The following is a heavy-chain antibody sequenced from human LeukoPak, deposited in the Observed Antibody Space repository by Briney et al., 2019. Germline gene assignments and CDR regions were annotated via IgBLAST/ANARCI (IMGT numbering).Heavy chain of an antibody. CDR3: ATIGSRFDSSGYSQLGYFNY. V-gene: IGHV3-53*01. D-gene: IGHD3-22*01. J-gene: IGHJ4*02. CDR1: GFTVSSNY. Sequence: GGSLRLSCAASGFTVSSNYMSWVRQAPGKGLEWVSVIYSGGSTYYADSVKGRFTISRDNSKNTLYLQMNSLRAEDTAVYYCATIGSRFDSSGYSQLGYFNYWGQGTLVTVSS. CDR2: IYSGGST.